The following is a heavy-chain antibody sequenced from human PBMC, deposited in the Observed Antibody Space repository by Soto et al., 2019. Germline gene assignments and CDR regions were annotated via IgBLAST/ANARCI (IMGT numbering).Heavy chain of an antibody. CDR2: INWNGGSI. J-gene: IGHJ6*02. CDR1: GFTFDDYG. CDR3: AKDIYNGYGGGMDV. D-gene: IGHD5-12*01. V-gene: IGHV3-9*01. Sequence: SLRLSCASSGFTFDDYGMHWVRQAPGKGLEWVSAINWNGGSIGYAGSVKGRFTISRDSAKNSLYLQMNSLRAEDTALYYCAKDIYNGYGGGMDVWGQGTTVTVSS.